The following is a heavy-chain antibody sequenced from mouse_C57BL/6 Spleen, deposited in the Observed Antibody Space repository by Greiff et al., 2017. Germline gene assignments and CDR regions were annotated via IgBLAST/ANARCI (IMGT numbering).Heavy chain of an antibody. CDR2: IRNKANGYTT. V-gene: IGHV7-3*01. CDR3: AISGAWFAY. CDR1: GFTFTDYY. Sequence: EVQLVESGGGLVQPGGSLSLSCAASGFTFTDYYMSWVRQPPGKALEWLGFIRNKANGYTTEYSASVKGRFTISRDNSQSILYLQMNALRAEDSATYYCAISGAWFAYWGQGTLVTVSA. D-gene: IGHD6-2*01. J-gene: IGHJ3*01.